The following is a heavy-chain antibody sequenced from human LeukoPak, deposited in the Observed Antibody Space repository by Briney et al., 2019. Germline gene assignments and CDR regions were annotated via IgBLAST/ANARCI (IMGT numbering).Heavy chain of an antibody. Sequence: GGSLRLSCAASGFTFSSYWMSWVRQAPGQGLEWLANIKQDGSEKYYVDSVKGRFTISRDNAKNSLYLQMNSLRAEDTAVYYCARNRVVITGGSDYWGQGTLVTVSS. CDR2: IKQDGSEK. D-gene: IGHD3-22*01. CDR1: GFTFSSYW. V-gene: IGHV3-7*01. CDR3: ARNRVVITGGSDY. J-gene: IGHJ4*02.